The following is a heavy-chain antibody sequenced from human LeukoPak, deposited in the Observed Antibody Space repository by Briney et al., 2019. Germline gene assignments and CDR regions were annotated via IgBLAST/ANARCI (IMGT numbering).Heavy chain of an antibody. CDR3: ARTSRSTKYYYYYYMDV. V-gene: IGHV4-34*01. J-gene: IGHJ6*03. CDR1: GGSFSGYY. D-gene: IGHD2-2*01. Sequence: SETLSLTCAVYGGSFSGYYWSWIRQPPGKGLEWIGEINHSGSTNYNPSLKSRVTISVDTSKNQFSLKLSSVTAADTAVYYCARTSRSTKYYYYYYMDVWGKGTTVTVSS. CDR2: INHSGST.